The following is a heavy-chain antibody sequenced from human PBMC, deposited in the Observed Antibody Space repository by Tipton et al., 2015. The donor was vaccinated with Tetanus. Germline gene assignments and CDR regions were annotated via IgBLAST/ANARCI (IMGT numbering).Heavy chain of an antibody. CDR3: ERDRRLFYAMAV. Sequence: TLSLTCTVSGDSISSGNYRYNWIRQLPGKGLEWIGYIYHTGTTYYNPSFKSRVSISVDTSMSQFSLELNSVTAADTAVYYCERDRRLFYAMAVWVQGATVAVSS. J-gene: IGHJ6*02. V-gene: IGHV4-31*03. CDR1: GDSISSGNYR. D-gene: IGHD6-25*01. CDR2: IYHTGTT.